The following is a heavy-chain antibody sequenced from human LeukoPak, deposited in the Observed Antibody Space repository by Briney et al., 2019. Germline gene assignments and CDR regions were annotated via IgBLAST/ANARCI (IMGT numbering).Heavy chain of an antibody. J-gene: IGHJ4*02. CDR2: ISGSGGST. Sequence: PGGSLRLSCAASGFTFSSYAMSWVRQAPGKGLEWVSAISGSGGSTYYADSVKGRFTISRDNSKNTLYLQMNSLRAEDTAVYYCAKDLTVFGRSAEQIDYWGQGTLVTVSS. CDR1: GFTFSSYA. V-gene: IGHV3-23*01. D-gene: IGHD3-3*01. CDR3: AKDLTVFGRSAEQIDY.